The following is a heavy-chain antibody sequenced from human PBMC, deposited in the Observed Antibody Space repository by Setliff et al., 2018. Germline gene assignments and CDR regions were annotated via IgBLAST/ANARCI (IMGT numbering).Heavy chain of an antibody. D-gene: IGHD3-9*01. CDR3: TTERSGYYDILTGYISPLDY. V-gene: IGHV3-15*01. CDR2: IKSKTDGGTT. Sequence: GGSLRLSCAASGFTFSNAWMSWVRQAPGKGLEWVGRIKSKTDGGTTDYAAPVKGRFTISRDDSKNTLYLQMNSLKTEDTAVYYCTTERSGYYDILTGYISPLDYWGQGTLVTVS. CDR1: GFTFSNAW. J-gene: IGHJ4*02.